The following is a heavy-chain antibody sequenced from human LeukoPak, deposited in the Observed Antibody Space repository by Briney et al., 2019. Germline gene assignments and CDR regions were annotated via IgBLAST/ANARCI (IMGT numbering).Heavy chain of an antibody. D-gene: IGHD3-22*01. CDR3: ARDLQSSSGYYYVVGY. CDR2: INPNSGGT. CDR1: GYTFTGYD. Sequence: ASVKVSCKASGYTFTGYDMHWVRQAPGQGLEWMGWINPNSGGTNYAQKFQGRVTMTRDTSISTAYMELSRLRSDDTAVYYCARDLQSSSGYYYVVGYWGQGTLVTVSS. J-gene: IGHJ4*02. V-gene: IGHV1-2*02.